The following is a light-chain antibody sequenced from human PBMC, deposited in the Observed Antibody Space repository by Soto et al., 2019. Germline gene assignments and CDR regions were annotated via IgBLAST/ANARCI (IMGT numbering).Light chain of an antibody. CDR3: TSWTTSTTMK. J-gene: IGLJ2*01. CDR2: DVN. CDR1: SSDVGAYNY. V-gene: IGLV2-14*01. Sequence: QSALTQPASVSGSSGQSITISCTGTSSDVGAYNYVSWYQQHPGKAPKLMIYDVNIRPSGVSNRFSGSKSGNTASLTISGLQAEDEADYYCTSWTTSTTMKFGGGTKLTVL.